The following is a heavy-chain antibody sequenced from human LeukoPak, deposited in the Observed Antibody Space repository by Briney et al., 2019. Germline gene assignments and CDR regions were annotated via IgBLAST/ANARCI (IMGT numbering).Heavy chain of an antibody. J-gene: IGHJ4*02. V-gene: IGHV3-7*01. D-gene: IGHD6-19*01. CDR3: ARCSGWAFKN. CDR2: INQDGSEK. Sequence: GGSLRLSCAASGFTFSNFWMSWVRQAPGKGLEWAANINQDGSEKNYVDSVKGRFTISRDSAKNSLYLQMDSLRVEDTAIYYCARCSGWAFKNWGQGTLVTVSS. CDR1: GFTFSNFW.